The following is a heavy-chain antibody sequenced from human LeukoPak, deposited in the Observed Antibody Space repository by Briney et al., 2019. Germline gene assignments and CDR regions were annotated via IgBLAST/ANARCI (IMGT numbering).Heavy chain of an antibody. CDR3: ARGELPYYYDSSGYYALIY. V-gene: IGHV1-69*13. Sequence: VASVEVSCKSSGGTFSSYAISLVRQAPGRGLEWMGGIIPIFGTANYAQKFQGRVTITADESTSTAYMELSSLRSEDTAVYYCARGELPYYYDSSGYYALIYWGQGTPVTVSS. D-gene: IGHD3-22*01. CDR1: GGTFSSYA. J-gene: IGHJ4*02. CDR2: IIPIFGTA.